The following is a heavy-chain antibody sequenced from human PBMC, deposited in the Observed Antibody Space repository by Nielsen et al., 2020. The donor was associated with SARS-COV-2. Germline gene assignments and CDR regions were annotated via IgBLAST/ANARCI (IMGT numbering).Heavy chain of an antibody. CDR3: ARARVGGITIFGVVTRYGMDV. J-gene: IGHJ6*02. CDR1: GGSISSGDYY. D-gene: IGHD3-3*01. Sequence: SETLSLTCTVSGGSISSGDYYWSWIRQPPGKGLEWIGYIYYSGSTYYNPSLKSRVTISVDTSKNQFSLKLSSVTAADTALYYCARARVGGITIFGVVTRYGMDVWGQGTTVTVSS. V-gene: IGHV4-30-4*01. CDR2: IYYSGST.